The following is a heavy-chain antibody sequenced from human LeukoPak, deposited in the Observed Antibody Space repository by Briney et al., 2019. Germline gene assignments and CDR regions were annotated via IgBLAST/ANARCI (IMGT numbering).Heavy chain of an antibody. CDR1: GFTYSSYV. V-gene: IGHV3-23*01. J-gene: IGHJ4*02. CDR2: ISGSGGST. CDR3: AKREVAEYYFDY. D-gene: IGHD2-15*01. Sequence: GGSLRLSCAASGFTYSSYVMSWVRHAPGKGLEWVSTISGSGGSTYYADSVKGRFTISRDNSKNALDLQMNSLRAEDTAVYYCAKREVAEYYFDYWGQGTLVTVSS.